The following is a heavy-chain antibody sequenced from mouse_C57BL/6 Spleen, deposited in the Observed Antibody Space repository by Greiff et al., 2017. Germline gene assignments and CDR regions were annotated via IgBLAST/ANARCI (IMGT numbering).Heavy chain of an antibody. D-gene: IGHD1-1*01. Sequence: VQLQQSGAELAKPGASVKLSCKASGYTFTSYWMHWVKQRPGQGLEWIGYINPSSGYTKYNQKFKDKATLTADKSSSTAYMQLGSLTYEDSAVYYCASSYKDYAMDYWGQGTSVTVSS. CDR1: GYTFTSYW. J-gene: IGHJ4*01. CDR2: INPSSGYT. CDR3: ASSYKDYAMDY. V-gene: IGHV1-7*01.